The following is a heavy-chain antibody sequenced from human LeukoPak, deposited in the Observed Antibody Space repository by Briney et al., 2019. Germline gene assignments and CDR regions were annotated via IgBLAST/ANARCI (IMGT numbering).Heavy chain of an antibody. CDR2: VYYSGKT. V-gene: IGHV4-39*02. CDR1: GGSISNSGYY. CDR3: ARGLGPFDY. D-gene: IGHD6-19*01. J-gene: IGHJ4*02. Sequence: SETLSLTCTVSGGSISNSGYYWGWIRQPPGKGLEWIGSVYYSGKTNYNPSLKNRVTISVDTSKNQFSLKLSSVTAADTAVYYCARGLGPFDYWGQGTLVTVSS.